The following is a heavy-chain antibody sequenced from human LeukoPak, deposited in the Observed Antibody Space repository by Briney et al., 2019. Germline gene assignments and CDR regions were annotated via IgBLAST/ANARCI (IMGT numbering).Heavy chain of an antibody. CDR1: GYSFSTYW. Sequence: GASLQISCKGSGYSFSTYWIGWVRQMPGKGLEWMGIIRPGDSDIRYSPSFQGQVTISADKSISTAYLQWSSLKASDTAMYYCARNSENTNGWYGEFDLWGQGTLVTVSS. CDR2: IRPGDSDI. J-gene: IGHJ5*02. CDR3: ARNSENTNGWYGEFDL. V-gene: IGHV5-51*01. D-gene: IGHD6-19*01.